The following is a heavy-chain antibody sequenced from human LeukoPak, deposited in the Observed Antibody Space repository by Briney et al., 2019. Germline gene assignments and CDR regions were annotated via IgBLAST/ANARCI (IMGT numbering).Heavy chain of an antibody. Sequence: GESLKISFKGSGFSFTSYWIGWVRQMPGKGLEWMGIIYPGDSDTRYSPSFQGQVTISVDKSITTAYLQWSSLKASDTAMYYCARSWVTGYGTVLDYWAREPWSPSPQ. D-gene: IGHD2-21*02. CDR1: GFSFTSYW. J-gene: IGHJ4*02. V-gene: IGHV5-51*01. CDR2: IYPGDSDT. CDR3: ARSWVTGYGTVLDY.